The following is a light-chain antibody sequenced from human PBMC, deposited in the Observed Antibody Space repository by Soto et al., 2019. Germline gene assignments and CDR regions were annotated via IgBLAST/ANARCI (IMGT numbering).Light chain of an antibody. CDR2: GAS. V-gene: IGKV3-15*01. CDR1: QSVGSD. CDR3: QHHXTWR. Sequence: EIVMTQSPATLTVSPGERATLSCRASQSVGSDLAWYQQKPGQAPRLLIYGASTRATGIPARFXGSGSGTXXXXXXXSLQSEDXAVYYCQHHXTWRFGQGTKVEIK. J-gene: IGKJ1*01.